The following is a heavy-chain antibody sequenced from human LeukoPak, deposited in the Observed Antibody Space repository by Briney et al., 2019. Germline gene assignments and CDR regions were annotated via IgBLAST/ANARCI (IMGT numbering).Heavy chain of an antibody. J-gene: IGHJ3*02. Sequence: GGSLRLSCAASGFTVSSNYMSWVRQAPGKGLEWVSVIYSGGSTYYADSVKGRFTISKNTLYLQMNSLRAEDTAVYYCAKTMGSSGWYGAFDIWGQGTMVTVSS. CDR3: AKTMGSSGWYGAFDI. CDR1: GFTVSSNY. D-gene: IGHD6-19*01. CDR2: IYSGGST. V-gene: IGHV3-66*01.